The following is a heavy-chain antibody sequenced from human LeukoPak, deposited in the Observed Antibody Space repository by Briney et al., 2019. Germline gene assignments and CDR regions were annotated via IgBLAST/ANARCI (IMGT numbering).Heavy chain of an antibody. CDR2: ISGSGGST. Sequence: PGGSLRLSCAASGFTFSSYAMSWVRQAPGKGLEWVSAISGSGGSTYYTDSVKGRFTISRDNSKNTLYLQMNSLRAEDTAVYYCANRGHGDSTGAFDIWGQGTMVTVSS. D-gene: IGHD4-17*01. V-gene: IGHV3-23*01. J-gene: IGHJ3*02. CDR3: ANRGHGDSTGAFDI. CDR1: GFTFSSYA.